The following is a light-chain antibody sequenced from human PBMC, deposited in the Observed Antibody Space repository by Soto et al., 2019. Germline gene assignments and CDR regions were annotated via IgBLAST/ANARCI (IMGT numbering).Light chain of an antibody. CDR2: KAS. J-gene: IGKJ1*01. CDR1: QSISSW. V-gene: IGKV1-5*03. CDR3: QQYDSSPT. Sequence: DIQMTQSPSTLSASVGDRVTITCRASQSISSWLAWYQQKPGKAPKLLIYKASSLQSGVPSRFSGSGSVTEFTLTISSLQPDDLASYYCQQYDSSPTLGQGTRVEIK.